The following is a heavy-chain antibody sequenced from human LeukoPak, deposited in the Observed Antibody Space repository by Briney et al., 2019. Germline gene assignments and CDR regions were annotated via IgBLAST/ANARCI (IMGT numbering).Heavy chain of an antibody. Sequence: PGGSLRLSCAASGFTFSSYGMHWVRQAPGKGLEWVAFIRYDGSNKYYADSVKGRFTISRDNSKNTLYLQMNSLRAEDTAVYYCARAPYGSGNRYYFDYWGQGTLVTVSS. D-gene: IGHD3-10*01. V-gene: IGHV3-30*02. CDR1: GFTFSSYG. J-gene: IGHJ4*02. CDR3: ARAPYGSGNRYYFDY. CDR2: IRYDGSNK.